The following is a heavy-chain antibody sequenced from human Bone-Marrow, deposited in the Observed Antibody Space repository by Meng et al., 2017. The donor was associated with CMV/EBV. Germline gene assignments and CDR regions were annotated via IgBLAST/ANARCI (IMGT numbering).Heavy chain of an antibody. J-gene: IGHJ1*01. CDR2: IIPILGIA. D-gene: IGHD1-26*01. Sequence: SVKVSCKASGGTFSSYAISWVRQAPGQGLEWMGRIIPILGIANYAQKFQGRVTITADKSTSTAYMELSSLRSEDTAVYYCARDPVGATAGGWGQGTLVTVSS. CDR3: ARDPVGATAGG. V-gene: IGHV1-69*04. CDR1: GGTFSSYA.